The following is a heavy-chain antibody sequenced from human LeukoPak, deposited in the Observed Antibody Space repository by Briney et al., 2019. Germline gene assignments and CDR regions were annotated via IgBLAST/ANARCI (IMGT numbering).Heavy chain of an antibody. D-gene: IGHD6-13*01. Sequence: ASVKVSCKASGYTFTGYYMHWARQAPGQGLEWMGWINPNSGGTNYAQKFQGRVTMTRDTSISTAYMELSRLRSDDTAVYYCARDSSSWYNQDYWGQGTLVTVSS. CDR1: GYTFTGYY. J-gene: IGHJ4*02. CDR2: INPNSGGT. CDR3: ARDSSSWYNQDY. V-gene: IGHV1-2*02.